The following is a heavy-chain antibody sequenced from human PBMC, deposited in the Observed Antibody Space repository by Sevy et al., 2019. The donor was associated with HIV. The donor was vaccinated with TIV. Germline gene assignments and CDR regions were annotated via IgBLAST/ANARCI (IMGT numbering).Heavy chain of an antibody. V-gene: IGHV4-61*02. J-gene: IGHJ4*02. CDR2: IHASGST. CDR1: GGSISSGNYY. CDR3: ARLVREGATYPDY. Sequence: SETLFLTCTVSGGSISSGNYYWSWIRQPAGKGLEWIGRIHASGSTNYKSSLKSRVTMSVDTSKNQFSLRVTSVTAADTAVYYCARLVREGATYPDYWGQGTLVTVSS. D-gene: IGHD1-26*01.